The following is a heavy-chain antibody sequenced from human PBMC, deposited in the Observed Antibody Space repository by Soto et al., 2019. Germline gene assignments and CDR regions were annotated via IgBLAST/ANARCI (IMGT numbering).Heavy chain of an antibody. D-gene: IGHD6-13*01. CDR3: ASSAAGTPNFDY. J-gene: IGHJ4*02. CDR2: IYYSGST. Sequence: SETLSLTCTVSGGSISSYYWSWIRQPPGKGLEWIGYIYYSGSTNYNPSLKSRVTISVDTSKNQFSLKLSSVTAADTAVYYCASSAAGTPNFDYWGQGTLVTVSS. V-gene: IGHV4-59*01. CDR1: GGSISSYY.